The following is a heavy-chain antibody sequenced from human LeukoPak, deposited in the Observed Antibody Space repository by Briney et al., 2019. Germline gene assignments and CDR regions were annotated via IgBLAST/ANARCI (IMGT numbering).Heavy chain of an antibody. D-gene: IGHD2-8*01. V-gene: IGHV4-39*07. J-gene: IGHJ4*02. CDR1: GGSISSSSYY. CDR2: IYYSGST. Sequence: PSETLSLTCTVSGGSISSSSYYWGWIRQPPGKGLEWIGSIYYSGSTYYNPSLKSRVTISVDTSKNQFSLKLSSVTAADTAVYYCARGDIVLMVYAIWGQGTLVTASS. CDR3: ARGDIVLMVYAI.